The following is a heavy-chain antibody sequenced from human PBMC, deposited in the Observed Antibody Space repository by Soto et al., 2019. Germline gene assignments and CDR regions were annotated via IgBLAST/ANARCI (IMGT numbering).Heavy chain of an antibody. CDR1: GFTFSSYV. CDR2: ISGSGGST. CDR3: AKEGWKYSSSSGYFQH. J-gene: IGHJ1*01. Sequence: EVQLLESGGGLVQPGGSLRLSCAASGFTFSSYVMSWVRQAPGKGLEWVSAISGSGGSTYYADSVKGRFTISRDNSKNTLYLQMNSLRAEDTAVYYCAKEGWKYSSSSGYFQHWGQGTLVTVSS. V-gene: IGHV3-23*01. D-gene: IGHD6-6*01.